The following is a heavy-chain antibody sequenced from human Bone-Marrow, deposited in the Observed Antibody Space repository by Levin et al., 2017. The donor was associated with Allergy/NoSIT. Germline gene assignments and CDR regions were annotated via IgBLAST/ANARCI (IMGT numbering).Heavy chain of an antibody. J-gene: IGHJ4*02. CDR1: GGSISSGGYS. CDR2: IFHSGST. Sequence: SETLSLTCAVSGGSISSGGYSWSWIRQPPGKGLEWIGYIFHSGSTSYNPSLKSRVTISLDRSKNQFSLKLSSVTAADTAVYYCARDGFLGMEWGQGTLVTVSS. V-gene: IGHV4-30-2*01. CDR3: ARDGFLGME. D-gene: IGHD1-26*01.